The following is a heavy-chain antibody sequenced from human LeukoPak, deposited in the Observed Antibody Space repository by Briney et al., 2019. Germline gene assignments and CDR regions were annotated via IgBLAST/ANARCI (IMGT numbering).Heavy chain of an antibody. Sequence: ASVKVSCKASGNTFISYGFSWVRQAPGQGLEWMGWISAYTGNTNYAQKLQGRVTLTTDTSANTAYMDLRSLRSDDTAVYFCARASRDYDFWSGYNYWGQGTLVTVSS. CDR3: ARASRDYDFWSGYNY. CDR2: ISAYTGNT. D-gene: IGHD3-3*01. V-gene: IGHV1-18*01. CDR1: GNTFISYG. J-gene: IGHJ4*02.